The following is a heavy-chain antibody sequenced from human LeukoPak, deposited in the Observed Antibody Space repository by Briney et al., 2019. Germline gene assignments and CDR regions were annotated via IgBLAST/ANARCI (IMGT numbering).Heavy chain of an antibody. CDR1: GGSISSYY. Sequence: SETLSLTCTVSGGSISSYYWSWIRQPPGKRLEWIGYMYYSGSTNYNPSLKSRVTISADTSKNQFSLKLSSVTAADTAVYYCARVTGKIDYWGQGTLVTVSA. J-gene: IGHJ4*02. CDR3: ARVTGKIDY. D-gene: IGHD1-20*01. CDR2: MYYSGST. V-gene: IGHV4-59*01.